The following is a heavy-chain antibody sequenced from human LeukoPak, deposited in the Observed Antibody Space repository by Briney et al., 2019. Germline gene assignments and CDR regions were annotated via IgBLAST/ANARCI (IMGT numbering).Heavy chain of an antibody. Sequence: ASVKVSCKASGYTFTSYDINWVRQATGQGLEWMGWMNPNSGNTGYAQKFQGRVTMTRNTSIGTAYMELSSLRSEDTAVYYCARVHSSGTSIFYGMDVWGQGTTVTVSS. D-gene: IGHD6-19*01. CDR2: MNPNSGNT. J-gene: IGHJ6*02. CDR3: ARVHSSGTSIFYGMDV. CDR1: GYTFTSYD. V-gene: IGHV1-8*01.